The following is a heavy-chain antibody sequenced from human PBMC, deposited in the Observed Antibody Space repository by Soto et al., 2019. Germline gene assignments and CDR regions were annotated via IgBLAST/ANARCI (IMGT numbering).Heavy chain of an antibody. Sequence: PGGSLRLSCAASGFAVSSNYMSWVRQAPGKGLEWVSVIYSGGSTYYADSVKGRFTISRHNSKNTLYLQMNSLRAEDTAVYYCARVEWLMTGYFDYWGQGTLVTAPQ. J-gene: IGHJ4*02. D-gene: IGHD6-19*01. V-gene: IGHV3-53*04. CDR2: IYSGGST. CDR3: ARVEWLMTGYFDY. CDR1: GFAVSSNY.